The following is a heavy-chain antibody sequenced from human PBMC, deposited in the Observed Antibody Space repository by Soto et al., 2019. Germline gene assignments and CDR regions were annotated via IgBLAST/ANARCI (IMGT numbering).Heavy chain of an antibody. J-gene: IGHJ5*02. CDR1: GASITTYY. CDR3: ARDWDSSGLFDP. Sequence: TLSLTCSVSGASITTYYWSWIRQPPGKGLEWIGSISYSGSTKYNPSLESRVMISLDTSKNQFSLRLTSVTAADTALYYCARDWDSSGLFDPWGQGALVTVSS. V-gene: IGHV4-59*01. CDR2: ISYSGST. D-gene: IGHD3-10*01.